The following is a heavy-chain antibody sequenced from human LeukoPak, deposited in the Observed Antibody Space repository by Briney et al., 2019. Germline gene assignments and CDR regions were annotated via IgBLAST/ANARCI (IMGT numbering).Heavy chain of an antibody. Sequence: VASVKVSCKVSGYTLTELSMHWVRQAPGKGLEWMGGFDPEDGETIYAQKFQGRVTMTEDTSTDTAYMELSSLRSEDTAVYYCATGLTGDPLYDYWGRGTLVTVSS. CDR3: ATGLTGDPLYDY. CDR1: GYTLTELS. J-gene: IGHJ4*02. V-gene: IGHV1-24*01. CDR2: FDPEDGET. D-gene: IGHD1-20*01.